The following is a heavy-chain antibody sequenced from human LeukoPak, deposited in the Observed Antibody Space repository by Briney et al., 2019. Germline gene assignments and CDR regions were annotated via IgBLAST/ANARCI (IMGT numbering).Heavy chain of an antibody. CDR3: ARVEYCSGGSCYLVDY. CDR2: IKQDGSDK. D-gene: IGHD2-15*01. Sequence: GGSLRLXCEVSGFTFSVYWMSWVRQAPGKGLEWVANIKQDGSDKYYVDSVKGRFTISRDNAKNSLYLQMNSLRAEDTAVYYCARVEYCSGGSCYLVDYWGRGTLVTVSS. V-gene: IGHV3-7*01. J-gene: IGHJ4*02. CDR1: GFTFSVYW.